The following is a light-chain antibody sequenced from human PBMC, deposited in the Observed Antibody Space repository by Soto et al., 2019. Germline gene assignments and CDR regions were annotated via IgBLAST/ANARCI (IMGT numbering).Light chain of an antibody. V-gene: IGLV3-1*01. CDR3: PAWDSRTLV. J-gene: IGLJ2*01. Sequence: SYELTQPPSVSVSPGQTASITCSGDKLGDKYACWYQQKPAQSPVLVIYQDSKRPSGTPERFSGSNSGNTATLTISGTQAMDEADYYCPAWDSRTLVFGGGTKLT. CDR1: KLGDKY. CDR2: QDS.